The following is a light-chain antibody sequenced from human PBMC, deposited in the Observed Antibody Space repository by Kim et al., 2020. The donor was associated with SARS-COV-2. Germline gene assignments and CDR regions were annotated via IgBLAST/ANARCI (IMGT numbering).Light chain of an antibody. CDR3: AAWDDSLSGPGV. Sequence: QMVTISCSGSSSNIGSNYVYWYQQLPGTAPKLLIYRNNQRPSGVPDRFSGSKSGTSASLAISGLRSEDEADYYCAAWDDSLSGPGVFGGGTQLTVL. V-gene: IGLV1-47*01. J-gene: IGLJ3*02. CDR2: RNN. CDR1: SSNIGSNY.